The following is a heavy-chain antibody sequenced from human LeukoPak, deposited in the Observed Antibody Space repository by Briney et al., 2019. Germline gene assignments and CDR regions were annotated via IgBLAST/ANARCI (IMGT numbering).Heavy chain of an antibody. CDR2: IGSSGTTI. CDR3: ALLAVASDFDY. J-gene: IGHJ4*02. Sequence: GGSLRLSCTVSGFPFSIYEMNWVRQAPGKGLEWVSNIGSSGTTIYYADSVKGRFSISRDNAKSSLYLQMNSLRVEDTAVYYCALLAVASDFDYWGQGALVTVSS. D-gene: IGHD6-19*01. CDR1: GFPFSIYE. V-gene: IGHV3-48*03.